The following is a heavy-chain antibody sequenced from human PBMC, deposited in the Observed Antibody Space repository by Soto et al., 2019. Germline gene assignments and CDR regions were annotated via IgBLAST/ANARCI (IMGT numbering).Heavy chain of an antibody. Sequence: QVQLQESGPGLVKPSETLSLTCTVSGGSISSYYWSWIRQPPGKGLEWIGYIYYSGSTNYNPSLKSRVTISVDTSKHPCSLKLSSVTAADTAVYYCARVWGGAFDIWGQGTMVTVSS. CDR1: GGSISSYY. CDR2: IYYSGST. CDR3: ARVWGGAFDI. J-gene: IGHJ3*02. V-gene: IGHV4-59*01. D-gene: IGHD3-10*01.